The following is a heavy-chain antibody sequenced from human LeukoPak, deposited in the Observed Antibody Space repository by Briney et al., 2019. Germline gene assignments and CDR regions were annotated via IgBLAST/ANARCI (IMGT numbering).Heavy chain of an antibody. J-gene: IGHJ4*02. CDR2: IYYSGST. D-gene: IGHD3-22*01. Sequence: SEALSLTCTVPGGSLSSYLWSWIRPPPGKGVGWVGYIYYSGSTNYNPSLKSRATISVHTSKKQFSLRLSSVTAADTAVYYCAGGGRPKSGHYYDSSSYHDYWGQGTLVTVSS. CDR1: GGSLSSYL. V-gene: IGHV4-59*01. CDR3: AGGGRPKSGHYYDSSSYHDY.